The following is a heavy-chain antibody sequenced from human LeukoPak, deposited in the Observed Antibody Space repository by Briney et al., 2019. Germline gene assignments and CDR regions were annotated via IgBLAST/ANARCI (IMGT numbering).Heavy chain of an antibody. V-gene: IGHV3-9*01. J-gene: IGHJ5*02. D-gene: IGHD3-22*01. Sequence: GRSLRLSCAASGFTFDDYAMHWVRQAPGKGLEWVSGISWNSGSIGYADSVKGRFTISRDNAENSLYLQMNSLRAEDTALYYCAKDINYDSSGYYTNHWGQGTLVTVSS. CDR2: ISWNSGSI. CDR1: GFTFDDYA. CDR3: AKDINYDSSGYYTNH.